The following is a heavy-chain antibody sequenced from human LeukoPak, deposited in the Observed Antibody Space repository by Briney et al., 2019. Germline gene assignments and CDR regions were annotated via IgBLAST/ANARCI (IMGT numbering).Heavy chain of an antibody. CDR3: AKDLHNWSGIDY. D-gene: IGHD3-3*01. CDR2: IGGDGRS. V-gene: IGHV3-23*01. J-gene: IGHJ4*02. Sequence: GGSLRLSCVASGFPFTPNAMNWVRQAPGKGQEWVSGIGGDGRSHYTGSVKGRFTISRDNSKNTLYLQMNSLRAEDTAIYYCAKDLHNWSGIDYWGLGTLVTVSS. CDR1: GFPFTPNA.